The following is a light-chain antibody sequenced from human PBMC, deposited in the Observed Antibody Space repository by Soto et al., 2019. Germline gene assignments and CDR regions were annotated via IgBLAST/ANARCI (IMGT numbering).Light chain of an antibody. Sequence: QSVLTQPPSVSGSPGQSVTISCTGTSSDVGGYNRVSWYQQSPGTAPKLIIYEVTNRPSGVPERFSGSRSGNTASLTISGLQAEDEADYFCSSYTSSATWVFGGGTKVTVL. J-gene: IGLJ3*02. CDR1: SSDVGGYNR. V-gene: IGLV2-18*02. CDR3: SSYTSSATWV. CDR2: EVT.